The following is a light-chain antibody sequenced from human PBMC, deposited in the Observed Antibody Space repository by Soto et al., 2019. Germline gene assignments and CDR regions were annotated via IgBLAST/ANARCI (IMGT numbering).Light chain of an antibody. CDR3: QQRRNSILS. V-gene: IGKV3-20*01. J-gene: IGKJ4*01. CDR1: QSISSNY. CDR2: GAS. Sequence: EIVLTQSPGTLSLSPGERATLSCRASQSISSNYVAWYQQKPGQAPRLLIYGASTRATGIPDRFSGSGSGIDYTLTISRLEPEDFAVYYCQQRRNSILSFGGGTKVEIK.